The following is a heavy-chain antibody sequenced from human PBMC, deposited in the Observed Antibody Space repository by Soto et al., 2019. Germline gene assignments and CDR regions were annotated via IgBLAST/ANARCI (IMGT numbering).Heavy chain of an antibody. D-gene: IGHD1-20*01. CDR2: ISSSGRTI. Sequence: PGGALRLSCSASGFTVRIYEINWVRQAPGKGLEWVSYISSSGRTIYYADSVKGRFTISRDNAKNSLYLQMNSLRAEDTAVYYCARSGYNWNDGARGYFDYWGQGTLVNVSS. CDR3: ARSGYNWNDGARGYFDY. V-gene: IGHV3-48*03. J-gene: IGHJ4*02. CDR1: GFTVRIYE.